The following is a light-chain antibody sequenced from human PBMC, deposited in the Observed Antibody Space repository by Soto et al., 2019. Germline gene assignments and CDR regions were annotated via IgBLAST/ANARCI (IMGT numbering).Light chain of an antibody. CDR1: QNVGRN. J-gene: IGKJ2*01. CDR2: GTS. Sequence: EIVMTQSPVTLSVSPGERADLSCRASQNVGRNFAWYQQSSGQAPRVLIYGTSTRATGVTARFRGSRSGTDSALTISSLQSEGFAVDACQRYNTWPYVFGQGTRLEIK. CDR3: QRYNTWPYV. V-gene: IGKV3-15*01.